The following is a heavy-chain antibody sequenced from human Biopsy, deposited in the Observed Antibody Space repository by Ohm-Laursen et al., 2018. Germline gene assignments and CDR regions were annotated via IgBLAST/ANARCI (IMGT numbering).Heavy chain of an antibody. J-gene: IGHJ3*02. V-gene: IGHV4-59*01. CDR2: IYYSGGT. CDR3: ARVEAGTYDALDI. D-gene: IGHD1-26*01. Sequence: TLSLTCIVSGDSITKYYWSWIRLAPGKGLEWIGYIYYSGGTKYNPSLASRVTFSVDMSKSQFSLKLYSVTAADTAVYYCARVEAGTYDALDIWGQGALVAVSA. CDR1: GDSITKYY.